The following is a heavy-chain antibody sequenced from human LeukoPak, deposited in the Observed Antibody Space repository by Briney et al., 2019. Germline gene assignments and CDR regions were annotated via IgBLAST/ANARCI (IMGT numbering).Heavy chain of an antibody. CDR3: ARSGWLQRYFDL. CDR2: IYYSGST. D-gene: IGHD5-24*01. CDR1: GGSISSGGYY. J-gene: IGHJ2*01. V-gene: IGHV4-31*03. Sequence: SETLSLTCTVSGGSISSGGYYWSWIRQHPGKGLEWIGCIYYSGSTYYNPSLKSRVTISVDTSKDQFSLKLSSVTAADTAVYYCARSGWLQRYFDLWGRGTLVTVSS.